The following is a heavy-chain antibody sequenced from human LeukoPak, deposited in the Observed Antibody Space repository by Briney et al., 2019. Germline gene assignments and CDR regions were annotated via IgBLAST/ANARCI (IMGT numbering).Heavy chain of an antibody. Sequence: SVKVSCKASGGTFSSYAISWVRQAPGQGLKWMGGIIPIFGTANYAQKFQGRVTITADESTSTAYMELSSLRSEDTAVYYCARGKYSSGWYVISDYWGQGTLVTVSS. CDR2: IIPIFGTA. J-gene: IGHJ4*02. D-gene: IGHD6-19*01. V-gene: IGHV1-69*01. CDR1: GGTFSSYA. CDR3: ARGKYSSGWYVISDY.